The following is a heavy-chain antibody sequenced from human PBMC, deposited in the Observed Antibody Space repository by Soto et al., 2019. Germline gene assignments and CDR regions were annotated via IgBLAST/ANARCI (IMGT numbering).Heavy chain of an antibody. CDR3: AITRYTGYDFLVTDGLDV. CDR2: TIPSFGTV. Sequence: QVQLVQSGAEVKKPGSSVKVSCKASGGTFNSLVISWVRQAPGQGLEWMGRTIPSFGTVNYAQRFQGRVTNTADKATSTAYMELSSLRSEDTAVYYCAITRYTGYDFLVTDGLDVWGQGTTVTVSS. CDR1: GGTFNSLV. V-gene: IGHV1-69*06. J-gene: IGHJ6*02. D-gene: IGHD5-12*01.